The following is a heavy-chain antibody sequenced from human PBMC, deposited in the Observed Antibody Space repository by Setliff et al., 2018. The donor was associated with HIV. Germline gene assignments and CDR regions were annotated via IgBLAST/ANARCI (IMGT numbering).Heavy chain of an antibody. CDR1: GFTFDDYA. CDR2: INQDGSEK. Sequence: GGSLRLSCAASGFTFDDYAMHWGRQTPGKGLEWVANINQDGSEKNYVDSVKGRFTISRDNAKNSLYLQMDSLRVEDATVYYCTRKLAPGHGMDVWGQGTTVTVSS. CDR3: TRKLAPGHGMDV. V-gene: IGHV3-7*01. J-gene: IGHJ6*02. D-gene: IGHD3-3*02.